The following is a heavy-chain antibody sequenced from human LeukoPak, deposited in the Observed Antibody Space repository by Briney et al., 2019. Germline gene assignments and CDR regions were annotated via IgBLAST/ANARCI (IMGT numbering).Heavy chain of an antibody. Sequence: SETLSLTCTVSGGSISSYYWSWIRQPPGKGLEWIGYIYYSGSTNYNPSLKSRVTISVDTSKNQFSLRLSSVTAADTAVYYCARTRFDTAMAGGGFDYWGQGTLVTVSS. J-gene: IGHJ4*02. CDR1: GGSISSYY. D-gene: IGHD5-18*01. CDR2: IYYSGST. CDR3: ARTRFDTAMAGGGFDY. V-gene: IGHV4-59*01.